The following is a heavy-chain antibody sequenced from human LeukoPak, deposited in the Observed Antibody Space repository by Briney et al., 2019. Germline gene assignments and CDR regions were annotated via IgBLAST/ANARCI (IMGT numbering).Heavy chain of an antibody. CDR3: TRHRPSFNWFDP. V-gene: IGHV3-49*03. CDR2: IRSQDHGGTT. CDR1: GFTFGDYY. D-gene: IGHD2-2*01. J-gene: IGHJ5*02. Sequence: PGGSLRLSCTGSGFTFGDYYVNWLRQAPGKGPEWVGFIRSQDHGGTTEYAASVKGRFTISRDDSKSIAYLQMNSLKTDDTALYYCTRHRPSFNWFDPWGQGTLVTVSS.